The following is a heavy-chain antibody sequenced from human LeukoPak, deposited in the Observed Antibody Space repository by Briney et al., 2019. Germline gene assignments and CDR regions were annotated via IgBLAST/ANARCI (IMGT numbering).Heavy chain of an antibody. CDR1: GGSISSGGYY. J-gene: IGHJ4*02. V-gene: IGHV4-31*03. CDR3: PRVFYSNYEGHYFDY. Sequence: SETLSLTCTVSGGSISSGGYYWSWIRQHPGKGLEGIGYIDYSGSTYYNPSLKSRVTISVDPSKHQYSLKLSSVTAADTAVDYCPRVFYSNYEGHYFDYWGQGTLVTVSP. D-gene: IGHD4-11*01. CDR2: IDYSGST.